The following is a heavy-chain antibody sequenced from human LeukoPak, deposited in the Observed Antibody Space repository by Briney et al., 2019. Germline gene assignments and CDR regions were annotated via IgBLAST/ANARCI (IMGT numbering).Heavy chain of an antibody. Sequence: GGSLRLSCAASGFTFSDYYMSWIRQAPGKGLECVSYISSSGNTTYYSDSVKGRFTISRDISKNTVYLQMNSLRVEDTAVYYCAKDFYWAFDYWGQGTLVTVSS. CDR2: ISSSGNTT. CDR3: AKDFYWAFDY. J-gene: IGHJ4*02. CDR1: GFTFSDYY. V-gene: IGHV3-11*04. D-gene: IGHD2-8*02.